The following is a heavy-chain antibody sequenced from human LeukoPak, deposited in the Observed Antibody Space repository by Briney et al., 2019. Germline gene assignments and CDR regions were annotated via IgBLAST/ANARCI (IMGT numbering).Heavy chain of an antibody. J-gene: IGHJ3*02. CDR2: ILYDGTNK. CDR1: GFTFSSYA. Sequence: PGKSLRLSCAASGFTFSSYALHWVRQVPGKGLEWVAAILYDGTNKYYADSVKGRFTISRDTFQNTLYLQMNSLRPEDTAVYYCAKGGGRQLADAFDIWGQGTMVTVSS. CDR3: AKGGGRQLADAFDI. D-gene: IGHD6-6*01. V-gene: IGHV3-30-3*01.